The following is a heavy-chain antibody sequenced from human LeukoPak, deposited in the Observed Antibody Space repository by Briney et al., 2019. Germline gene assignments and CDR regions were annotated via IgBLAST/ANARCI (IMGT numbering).Heavy chain of an antibody. V-gene: IGHV1-69*05. J-gene: IGHJ4*02. CDR1: GGTFISYA. CDR3: ARTITIFGVVTDYYFDY. Sequence: GASVKVSCKASGGTFISYAISWVRQAPGQGLEWMGGIIPIFGTANYAQKFQGRVTITTDESTSTAYMELSSLRSEDTAVYYCARTITIFGVVTDYYFDYWGQGTLVTVSS. CDR2: IIPIFGTA. D-gene: IGHD3-3*01.